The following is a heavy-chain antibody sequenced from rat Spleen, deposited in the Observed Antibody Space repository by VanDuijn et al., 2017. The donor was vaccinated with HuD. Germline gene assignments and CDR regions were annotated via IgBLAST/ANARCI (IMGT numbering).Heavy chain of an antibody. V-gene: IGHV5-17*01. D-gene: IGHD1-11*01. CDR1: GFTFSDYA. J-gene: IGHJ3*01. Sequence: EVQLVESGGGLVQPGRSLKLSCAASGFTFSDYAMAWVRQAPKKGLEWVATIIYDGSSTYYRDSVKGRFTISRDNAKSTLYLQMDSLRSEDTATYYCARLNRGGDWFAYWGQGTLVTVSS. CDR2: IIYDGSST. CDR3: ARLNRGGDWFAY.